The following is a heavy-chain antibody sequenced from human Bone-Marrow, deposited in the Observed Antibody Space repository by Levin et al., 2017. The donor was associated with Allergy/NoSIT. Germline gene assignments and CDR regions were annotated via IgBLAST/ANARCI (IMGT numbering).Heavy chain of an antibody. D-gene: IGHD6-19*01. J-gene: IGHJ4*02. Sequence: AGGSLRLSCEASGFIFDDYAMHWVRQAPGKGLEWVSGISWNRNVIGYAESVKGRFTISRDYGKSFLYLQMNSLRADDTAFYYCVKDIEGVAGPGYFDSWGQGTLVTVSS. V-gene: IGHV3-9*01. CDR2: ISWNRNVI. CDR1: GFIFDDYA. CDR3: VKDIEGVAGPGYFDS.